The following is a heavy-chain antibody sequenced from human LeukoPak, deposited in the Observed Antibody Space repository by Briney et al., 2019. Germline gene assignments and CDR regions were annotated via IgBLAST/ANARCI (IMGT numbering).Heavy chain of an antibody. CDR3: ARGHSSWYAPFDY. J-gene: IGHJ4*02. V-gene: IGHV4-31*03. CDR2: IYYSGST. CDR1: GGSISSGGYY. Sequence: SETLSLTCTVSGGSISSGGYYWSWIRQHPGKGLEWIGYIYYSGSTYYNPSLRSRVTISVDTSKNQFSLKLSSVTAADTAVYYCARGHSSWYAPFDYWGREPWSPSPQ. D-gene: IGHD6-13*01.